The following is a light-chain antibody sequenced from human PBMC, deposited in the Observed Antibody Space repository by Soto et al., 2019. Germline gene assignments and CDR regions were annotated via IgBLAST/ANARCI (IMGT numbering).Light chain of an antibody. CDR3: QQYNSYSSWT. CDR2: KAS. Sequence: DSQMTQSPSTLSASVGDRVTITCRASQNINMWLAWYRQEPGKAPKLLIYKASNLESGVPSRFSGSGSGTEFSLTISSLQPDDFATYYCQQYNSYSSWTFGQGTKV. CDR1: QNINMW. V-gene: IGKV1-5*03. J-gene: IGKJ1*01.